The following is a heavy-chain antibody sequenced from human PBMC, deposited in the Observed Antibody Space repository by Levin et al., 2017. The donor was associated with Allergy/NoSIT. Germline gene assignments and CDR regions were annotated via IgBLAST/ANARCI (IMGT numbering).Heavy chain of an antibody. V-gene: IGHV3-74*01. D-gene: IGHD4-17*01. CDR3: ARGTEGY. J-gene: IGHJ4*02. CDR1: GFTFSNYW. CDR2: INSDGSST. Sequence: GESLKISCAASGFTFSNYWMHWVRQAPGKGLVWVSRINSDGSSTRYADSVKGRFTISRDNAKNTLYLQMNSLRAEDTAVYYCARGTEGYWGQGTLVTVSS.